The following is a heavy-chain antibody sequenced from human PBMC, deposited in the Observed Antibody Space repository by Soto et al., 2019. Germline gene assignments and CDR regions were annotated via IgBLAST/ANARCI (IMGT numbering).Heavy chain of an antibody. D-gene: IGHD3-10*01. CDR3: AKVGPYGSGSPGNFDY. J-gene: IGHJ4*02. CDR1: GFTFSSYA. Sequence: EVQLLESRGGLVQPGGSLRLSCAASGFTFSSYAMSWVRQAPGKGLEWVSAISGGGGSTYYADSVKGRFTISRDNSKNTLYLQMNSLRAEDTAVYYCAKVGPYGSGSPGNFDYWGQGTLVTVSS. V-gene: IGHV3-23*01. CDR2: ISGGGGST.